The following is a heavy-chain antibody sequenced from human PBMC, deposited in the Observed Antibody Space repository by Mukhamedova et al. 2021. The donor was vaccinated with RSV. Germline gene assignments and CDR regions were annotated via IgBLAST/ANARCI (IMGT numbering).Heavy chain of an antibody. CDR2: FSNSGST. J-gene: IGHJ4*02. Sequence: WSWIRQPPGKGLEWIGYFSNSGSTKYTPSLKSRVRISVDTTQNQFSLSLNSVTAADTAVYYCARGHYGSGSLDYWGQGALVTFSS. CDR3: ARGHYGSGSLDY. V-gene: IGHV4-59*01. D-gene: IGHD3-10*01.